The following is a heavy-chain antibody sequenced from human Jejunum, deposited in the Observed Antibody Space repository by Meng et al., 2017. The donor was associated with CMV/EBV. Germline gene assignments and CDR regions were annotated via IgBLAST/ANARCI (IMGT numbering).Heavy chain of an antibody. CDR2: VIPGSGTA. CDR3: VRGGDSHIWYYYLDF. D-gene: IGHD6-13*01. V-gene: IGHV1-69*05. CDR1: IFGRYS. J-gene: IGHJ4*02. Sequence: IFGRYSVNWVRQAPGQGLEWMGGVIPGSGTANYAQRFQGRVSIITDESTSTSYMELNSLRSEDTAVYYCVRGGDSHIWYYYLDFWGQGTLVTVSS.